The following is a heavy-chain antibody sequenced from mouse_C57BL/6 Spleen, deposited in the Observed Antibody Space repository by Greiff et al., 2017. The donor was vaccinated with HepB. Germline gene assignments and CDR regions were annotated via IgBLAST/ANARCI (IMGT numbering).Heavy chain of an antibody. CDR2: IHPSYSDT. Sequence: QVQLQQPGAELVKPGASLKFSCKASGYTFTSYWLHWVKQSPGQGLEWIGMIHPSYSDTNYNQKFKGKATLTVDKSSSTAYMQLSSLTSEDSAVYYCAIVHYDGYFDYWGQGTTLTVSS. D-gene: IGHD1-2*01. CDR1: GYTFTSYW. J-gene: IGHJ2*01. V-gene: IGHV1-74*01. CDR3: AIVHYDGYFDY.